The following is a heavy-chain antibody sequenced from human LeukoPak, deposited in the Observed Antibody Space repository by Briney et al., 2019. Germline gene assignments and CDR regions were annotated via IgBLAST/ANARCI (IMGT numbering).Heavy chain of an antibody. CDR1: GFTVSSNY. CDR3: ARGLDFWNT. V-gene: IGHV3-7*01. D-gene: IGHD3/OR15-3a*01. J-gene: IGHJ4*02. CDR2: IKQDGSEK. Sequence: GGSLRLSCAASGFTVSSNYMSWVRQAPGKGLEWVANIKQDGSEKYYVDSVKGRFTISRDNAKNSLYLQMNSLRAEDTAVYYCARGLDFWNTWGQGTLVTVSS.